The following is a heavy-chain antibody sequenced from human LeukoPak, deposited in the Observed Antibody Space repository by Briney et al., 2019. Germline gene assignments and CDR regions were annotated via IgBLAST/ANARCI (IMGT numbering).Heavy chain of an antibody. D-gene: IGHD6-19*01. Sequence: GGSLRLSCAASGFTFSSYAMSWVRQAPGQGLEWVSTISGSGSITYYADSVKGRFTISRDNSKNTLYLQMNSLRVEDTAVYYCAKRGSGSSGWFNWFDPWGQGTLVTVSS. CDR2: ISGSGSIT. CDR1: GFTFSSYA. CDR3: AKRGSGSSGWFNWFDP. J-gene: IGHJ5*02. V-gene: IGHV3-23*01.